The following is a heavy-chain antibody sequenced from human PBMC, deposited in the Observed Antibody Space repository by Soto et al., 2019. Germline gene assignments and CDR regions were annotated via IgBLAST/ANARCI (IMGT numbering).Heavy chain of an antibody. J-gene: IGHJ4*02. D-gene: IGHD4-17*01. CDR2: ISGSGGST. Sequence: EVQLLESGGTLVQPGGSLRLSCAASGFTFSSYAMSWVRQAPGKGLEWVSAISGSGGSTYYADSVKGRFTISRDNSKNTLYLQMNSLRAEDTAVYYCAKDRSPLTTHGPVDCWGQGTLVTVSS. V-gene: IGHV3-23*01. CDR1: GFTFSSYA. CDR3: AKDRSPLTTHGPVDC.